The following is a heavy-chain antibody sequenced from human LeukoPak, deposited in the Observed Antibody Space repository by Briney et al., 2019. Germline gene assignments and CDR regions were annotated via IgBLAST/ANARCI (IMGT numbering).Heavy chain of an antibody. D-gene: IGHD2-15*01. V-gene: IGHV1-69*13. CDR3: GVNSSCGTGYYYYGMDV. CDR2: IIPIFGTA. CDR1: GGTFSSYA. J-gene: IGHJ6*04. Sequence: ASVKVSCKASGGTFSSYAISWVRQAPGQGLEWMGGIIPIFGTANYAQKFQGRVTITADESTSTAYMELSSLRSEDTAVYYCGVNSSCGTGYYYYGMDVWGKGTTVTVSS.